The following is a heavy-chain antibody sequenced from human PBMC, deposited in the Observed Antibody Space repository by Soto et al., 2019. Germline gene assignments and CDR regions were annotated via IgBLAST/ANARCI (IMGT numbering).Heavy chain of an antibody. Sequence: GESLKISCKGSGYSFTSYWIGWVRQMPGKGLEWMGIIYPGDSDTRYSPSFQGQVTISADESISTAYLQWSSLKASDTAMYYCARQRYDFWSGYNDGTERGYYYGMDVWGQGTTVTVSS. J-gene: IGHJ6*02. CDR1: GYSFTSYW. CDR3: ARQRYDFWSGYNDGTERGYYYGMDV. D-gene: IGHD3-3*01. V-gene: IGHV5-51*01. CDR2: IYPGDSDT.